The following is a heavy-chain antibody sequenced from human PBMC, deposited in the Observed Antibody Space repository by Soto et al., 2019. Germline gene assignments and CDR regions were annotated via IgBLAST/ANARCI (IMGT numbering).Heavy chain of an antibody. D-gene: IGHD7-27*01. CDR1: GYTFTNYD. CDR2: MNPHSGDT. J-gene: IGHJ4*02. Sequence: ASVKVSCKASGYTFTNYDINCVRQTTGQGLEWMGWMNPHSGDTGYAQRFQGRVTMTRNTAISTAYMELSSLRFEDTAIYSCARAPRNWGFDFWGQGTPVTVSS. V-gene: IGHV1-8*01. CDR3: ARAPRNWGFDF.